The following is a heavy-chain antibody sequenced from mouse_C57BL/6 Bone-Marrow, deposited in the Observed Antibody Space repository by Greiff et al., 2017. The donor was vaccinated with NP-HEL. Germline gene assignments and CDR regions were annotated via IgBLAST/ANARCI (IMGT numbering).Heavy chain of an antibody. D-gene: IGHD2-3*01. CDR2: ISSGGSYT. J-gene: IGHJ1*03. V-gene: IGHV5-6*01. CDR3: ARLGDGYPWYFDV. Sequence: EVKLVESGGDLVKPGGSLKLSCAASGFTFSSYGMSWVRQTPDKRLEWVATISSGGSYTYYPDSVKGRFTISRDNAKNTLYLQMSSLKSEDTAMYYCARLGDGYPWYFDVWGTGTTVTVSS. CDR1: GFTFSSYG.